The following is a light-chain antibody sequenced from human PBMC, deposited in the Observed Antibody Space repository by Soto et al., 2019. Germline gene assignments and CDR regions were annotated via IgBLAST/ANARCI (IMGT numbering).Light chain of an antibody. J-gene: IGLJ1*01. V-gene: IGLV2-14*01. CDR3: SSYTSSSTLYV. CDR1: SSEGGGYNY. Sequence: QSALTQPPSGSGSPGQSITISCTGTSSEGGGYNYVSWYQQHPGKAPKLMIYDVSNRPSGVSNRFSGSKSGNTASLTISGLQAEDEADYYCSSYTSSSTLYVFGTGTKVTVL. CDR2: DVS.